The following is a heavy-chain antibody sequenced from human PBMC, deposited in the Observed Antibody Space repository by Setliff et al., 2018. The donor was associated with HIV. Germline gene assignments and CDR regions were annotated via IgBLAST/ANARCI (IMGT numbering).Heavy chain of an antibody. CDR1: GASIRSYY. J-gene: IGHJ5*02. Sequence: SETLSLTCTVSGASIRSYYWSWIRQPPEKGLEWIGYVYYSGSTNYNPSLKSRVTMSVDTSKNQFSLKLSSVTAAETAVYYCARGNFIAAAGTDWFDPWGQGTLVTVS. CDR2: VYYSGST. V-gene: IGHV4-59*13. CDR3: ARGNFIAAAGTDWFDP. D-gene: IGHD6-13*01.